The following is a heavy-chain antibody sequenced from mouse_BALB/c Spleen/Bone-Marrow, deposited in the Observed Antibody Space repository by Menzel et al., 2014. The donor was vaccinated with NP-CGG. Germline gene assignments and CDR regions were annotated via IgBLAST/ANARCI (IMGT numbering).Heavy chain of an antibody. CDR1: GYTCTSYW. Sequence: VQLQQSGAELVKPGASVKMACKSSGYTCTSYWMHWGKQRPGQGLLGIGVLDPSDSFTTYNQKFKGKATLTVDTSSNTDCQQHSSPTTEHSAVYYCTRGVNPYFYPMELWVQGTSVTVSS. CDR3: TRGVNPYFYPMEL. D-gene: IGHD2-12*01. V-gene: IGHV1-69*02. CDR2: LDPSDSFT. J-gene: IGHJ4*01.